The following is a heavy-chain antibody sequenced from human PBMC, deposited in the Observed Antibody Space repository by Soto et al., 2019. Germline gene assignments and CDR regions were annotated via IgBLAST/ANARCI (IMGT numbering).Heavy chain of an antibody. Sequence: GGSLRLSCAASGFTFSTYGMHWVRQAPGKGLEWVAVIWYDGSQKYYADSVKGRFTISRDISKNTLYLQMNSLRAEDTAVYYCAKATTVTTFGRNYYGMDVWGQGTTVTVSS. D-gene: IGHD4-17*01. CDR3: AKATTVTTFGRNYYGMDV. V-gene: IGHV3-33*06. J-gene: IGHJ6*02. CDR2: IWYDGSQK. CDR1: GFTFSTYG.